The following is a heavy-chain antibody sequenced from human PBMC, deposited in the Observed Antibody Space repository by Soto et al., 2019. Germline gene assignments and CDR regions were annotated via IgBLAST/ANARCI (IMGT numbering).Heavy chain of an antibody. CDR1: GFTFSNYW. CDR3: ERGNNGMDV. V-gene: IGHV3-74*01. Sequence: EVQLVESGGGLVQPGGSLRLSCAASGFTFSNYWMHWVRQAPGKGLVWVSRIKSDGSSTNYADSVKGRFTSSRDNAKNTLYLQLNSLRVEDTAVSYCERGNNGMDVWGQGTTVTVSS. CDR2: IKSDGSST. J-gene: IGHJ6*02.